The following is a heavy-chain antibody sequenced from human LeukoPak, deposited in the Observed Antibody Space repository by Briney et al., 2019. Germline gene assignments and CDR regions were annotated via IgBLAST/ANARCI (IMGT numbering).Heavy chain of an antibody. Sequence: PGGSLRLSCAASGFTFSSYGMHWVRQAPGKGLEWVAFIRYDGSNKYYADSVKGRFTISRDNSRNTLYLQMNSLRAEDTAVYYCAKDQDDYGGSFDYWGQEPWSPSPQ. CDR1: GFTFSSYG. V-gene: IGHV3-30*02. J-gene: IGHJ4*01. CDR2: IRYDGSNK. CDR3: AKDQDDYGGSFDY. D-gene: IGHD4-17*01.